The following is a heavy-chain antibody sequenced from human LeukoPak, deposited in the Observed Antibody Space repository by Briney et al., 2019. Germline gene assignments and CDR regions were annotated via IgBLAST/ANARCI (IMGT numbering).Heavy chain of an antibody. V-gene: IGHV4-34*01. CDR3: ARRLGYCSSTSSYPPYYGMDV. CDR1: GGSFSGYY. D-gene: IGHD2-2*01. CDR2: INHSGST. Sequence: PSETLSLTCAVYGGSFSGYYWSWIRQPPGKGLEWIGEINHSGSTNYNPSLKSRVTISVDTSKNQFSLKLSSVTAADTAVYYCARRLGYCSSTSSYPPYYGMDVWGQGTTVTVSS. J-gene: IGHJ6*02.